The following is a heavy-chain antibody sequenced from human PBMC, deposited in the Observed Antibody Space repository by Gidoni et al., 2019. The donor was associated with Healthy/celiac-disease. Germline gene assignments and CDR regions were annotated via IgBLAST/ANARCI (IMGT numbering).Heavy chain of an antibody. J-gene: IGHJ6*02. D-gene: IGHD3-3*01. CDR1: GGSFSGYY. V-gene: IGHV4-34*01. CDR3: ARGFLLRFLEWTYYYYGMDV. Sequence: QVQLQQWGAGLLKPSETLSLTCAVYGGSFSGYYWRWIRQPPGKGLEWIGEINHSGSTNYNPSLKSRVTISVDTSKNQFSLKLSSVTAADTAVYYCARGFLLRFLEWTYYYYGMDVWGQGTTVTVSS. CDR2: INHSGST.